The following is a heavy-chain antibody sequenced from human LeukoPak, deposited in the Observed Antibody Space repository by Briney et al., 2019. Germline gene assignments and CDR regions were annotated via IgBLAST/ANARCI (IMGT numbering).Heavy chain of an antibody. CDR2: IYSGGST. D-gene: IGHD4-23*01. Sequence: PGGSLRLSCAASGFTVSSNYMSWVRQAPRKGLEWVSVIYSGGSTYYADSVKGRFTISRDNSKNTLYLQMNSLRAEDTAVYYCARGDYGGKKGGVDYWGQGTLVTVSS. CDR3: ARGDYGGKKGGVDY. CDR1: GFTVSSNY. V-gene: IGHV3-53*05. J-gene: IGHJ4*02.